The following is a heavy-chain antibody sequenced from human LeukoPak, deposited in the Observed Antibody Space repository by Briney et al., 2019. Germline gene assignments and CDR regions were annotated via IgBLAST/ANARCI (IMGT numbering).Heavy chain of an antibody. Sequence: GESLKISCKASGNSITTYWIGWVRQKPGKGLEWMGIIYPGDSDTRYSPSFQGQVTISADKSISTAYLQWSSLKASDTAMYYCARLASRSGSYAGSDYWGQGTLVTVSS. V-gene: IGHV5-51*01. CDR2: IYPGDSDT. D-gene: IGHD1-26*01. CDR1: GNSITTYW. CDR3: ARLASRSGSYAGSDY. J-gene: IGHJ4*02.